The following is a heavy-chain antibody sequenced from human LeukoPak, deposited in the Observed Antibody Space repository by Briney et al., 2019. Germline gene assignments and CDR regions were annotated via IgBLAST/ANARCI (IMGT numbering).Heavy chain of an antibody. J-gene: IGHJ4*02. D-gene: IGHD3-22*01. CDR2: ISYDGSNK. CDR3: AKYRREYYDSSGYFLYFDY. V-gene: IGHV3-30*07. CDR1: GFTFSSYA. Sequence: PGRSLRLSCAASGFTFSSYAMHWVRQAPGKGLEWVAVISYDGSNKYYANSVTGRFTISRDNAKNTLYLQMNSLRAEDTAVCYCAKYRREYYDSSGYFLYFDYWGQGSLVTVSS.